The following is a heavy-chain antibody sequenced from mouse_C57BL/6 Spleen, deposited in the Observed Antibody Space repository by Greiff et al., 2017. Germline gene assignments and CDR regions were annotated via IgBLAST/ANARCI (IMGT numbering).Heavy chain of an antibody. V-gene: IGHV10-1*01. CDR3: VRPERDYYGSSVYYAMDY. Sequence: EVQGVESGGGLVQPKGSLKLSCAASGFSFNTYAMNWVRQAPGKGLEWVARIRSKSNNYATYYADSVKDRFTISRDDSESMLYLQMNNLKTEDTAMYYCVRPERDYYGSSVYYAMDYWGQGTSVTVSS. D-gene: IGHD1-1*01. J-gene: IGHJ4*01. CDR2: IRSKSNNYAT. CDR1: GFSFNTYA.